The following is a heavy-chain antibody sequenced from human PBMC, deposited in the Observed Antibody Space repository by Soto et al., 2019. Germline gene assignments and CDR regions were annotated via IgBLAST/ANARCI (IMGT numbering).Heavy chain of an antibody. J-gene: IGHJ4*02. CDR2: IYISENT. CDR3: ARGVGRSSWTSFDS. D-gene: IGHD6-13*01. V-gene: IGHV4-4*07. CDR1: GGSISSDY. Sequence: PSETLSPSCTVSGGSISSDYWSWIRQPAGKGLEWIGRIYISENTHYNPSLRSRVSMSLDTSKNQLSLNLSSVTAADTAVYYCARGVGRSSWTSFDSWGQGTLVTVSS.